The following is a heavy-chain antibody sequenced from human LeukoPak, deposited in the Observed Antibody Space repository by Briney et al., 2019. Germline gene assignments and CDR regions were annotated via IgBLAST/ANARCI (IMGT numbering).Heavy chain of an antibody. CDR3: ARDADYGDWLIDY. J-gene: IGHJ4*02. D-gene: IGHD4-17*01. CDR2: ISYDGSNK. CDR1: GFTFSSYA. Sequence: GMSLRLSCAASGFTFSSYAMHWVRQAPGKGLEWVAVISYDGSNKYYADSVKGRFTISRGNSKNTLYLQMNSLRAEDTAVYYCARDADYGDWLIDYWGQGTLVTVSS. V-gene: IGHV3-30*04.